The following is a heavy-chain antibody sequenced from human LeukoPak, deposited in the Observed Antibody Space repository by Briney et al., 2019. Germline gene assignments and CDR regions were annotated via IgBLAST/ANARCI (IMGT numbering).Heavy chain of an antibody. V-gene: IGHV4-34*01. CDR3: ARVPYSSSWYKGAFDI. D-gene: IGHD6-13*01. CDR2: INHSGST. J-gene: IGHJ3*02. CDR1: GGSFSGYY. Sequence: PSETLSLTCAVYGGSFSGYYWSWIRQPPGKGLEWIGEINHSGSTNYNPSLKSRVTISVDTSKNQFSLKLSSVTAADTAAYYCARVPYSSSWYKGAFDIWGQGTMVTVSS.